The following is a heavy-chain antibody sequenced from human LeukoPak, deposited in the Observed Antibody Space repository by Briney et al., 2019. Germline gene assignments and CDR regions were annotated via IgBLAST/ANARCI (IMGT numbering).Heavy chain of an antibody. J-gene: IGHJ6*02. Sequence: APVKVCCKASGYTFTGYYMHWVRQAPGQGLEWMGWIHPNSGGTTYAQKFQGRVTMTRDTSISTDYMELSRLKSDDTAVYYCARHYYGSGSYYRSGGMDVWGRGTTDTVSS. CDR3: ARHYYGSGSYYRSGGMDV. D-gene: IGHD3-10*01. V-gene: IGHV1-2*02. CDR2: IHPNSGGT. CDR1: GYTFTGYY.